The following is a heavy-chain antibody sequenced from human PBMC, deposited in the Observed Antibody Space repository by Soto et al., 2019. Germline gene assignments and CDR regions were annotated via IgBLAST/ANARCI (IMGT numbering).Heavy chain of an antibody. Sequence: SETLSLTCAVYGGSFSGYYWSWIRQPPGKGLEWIGEINHSGSTNYNPSLKSRVTISVDTSKNQFSLKLSSVTAAYTAVYYCARRPEDAFDIWGQGTMVTVSS. CDR2: INHSGST. V-gene: IGHV4-34*01. J-gene: IGHJ3*02. CDR3: ARRPEDAFDI. CDR1: GGSFSGYY.